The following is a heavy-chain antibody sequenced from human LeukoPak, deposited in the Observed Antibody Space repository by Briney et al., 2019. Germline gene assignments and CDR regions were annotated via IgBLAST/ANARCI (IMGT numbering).Heavy chain of an antibody. Sequence: AGGSLRLSCAASGFTFSSYAMSWVRQAPGKGLEGVSAISGSGGSTYYADSVKGRFTISRDNSKNTLYLQMNSLRAEDTAVYYCAVRGTRLGELSHWGQGTLVTVSS. D-gene: IGHD3-16*02. J-gene: IGHJ4*02. CDR3: AVRGTRLGELSH. CDR1: GFTFSSYA. CDR2: ISGSGGST. V-gene: IGHV3-23*01.